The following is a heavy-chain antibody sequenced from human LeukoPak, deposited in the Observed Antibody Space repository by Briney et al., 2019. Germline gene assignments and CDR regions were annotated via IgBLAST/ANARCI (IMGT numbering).Heavy chain of an antibody. V-gene: IGHV3-30*04. CDR1: GFTFSSYA. CDR3: AREQRYYDSSGPATYFDY. J-gene: IGHJ4*02. CDR2: ISYDGSNK. D-gene: IGHD3-22*01. Sequence: GRSLRLSCAASGFTFSSYAMHWVRQAPGKGLEWVAVISYDGSNKYYADSVKGRFTISRDNSKNTLYLQMNSLRAEDTAVYYCAREQRYYDSSGPATYFDYWGQGTLVTVSS.